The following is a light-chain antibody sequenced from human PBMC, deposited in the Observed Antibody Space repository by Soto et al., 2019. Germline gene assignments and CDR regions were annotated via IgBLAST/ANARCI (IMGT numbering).Light chain of an antibody. CDR1: SASIASNY. Sequence: LTQPHSASESPGKTVTISCTRSSASIASNYVQWYQQRPGSAPTTVIYEDNQRPSGVPDRFSGSIDSSSNSASLTSAGLKTEDEADYYCQSYDSSPGVVFGGGTQLTVL. V-gene: IGLV6-57*04. J-gene: IGLJ2*01. CDR3: QSYDSSPGVV. CDR2: EDN.